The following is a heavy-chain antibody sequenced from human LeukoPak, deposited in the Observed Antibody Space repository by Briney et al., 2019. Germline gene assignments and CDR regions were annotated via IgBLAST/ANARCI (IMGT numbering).Heavy chain of an antibody. J-gene: IGHJ3*02. D-gene: IGHD6-6*01. Sequence: SETLSLTCSVSGGSVSSYYWSWIRQSPGKGLEWIGYIHNSGRTNYNPSLKSRVTGFVDTSKNQVSLRLSSVTAADTAVYYCARHRAYSYSSPFDIWGQGTMVTVSS. CDR2: IHNSGRT. CDR1: GGSVSSYY. V-gene: IGHV4-59*08. CDR3: ARHRAYSYSSPFDI.